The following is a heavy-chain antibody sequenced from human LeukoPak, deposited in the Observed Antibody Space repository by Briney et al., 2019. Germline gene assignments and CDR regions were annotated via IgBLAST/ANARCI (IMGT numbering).Heavy chain of an antibody. CDR1: GFTFSTYA. D-gene: IGHD4-17*01. CDR3: AKVKRLAEGDYGDLDY. V-gene: IGHV3-64D*06. CDR2: ISSNGGST. J-gene: IGHJ4*02. Sequence: QPGGSLRLSCSASGFTFSTYAMHWVRQAPGKGLEYVSAISSNGGSTYYADSVKGRFTISRDNSKNTLYLQMSSLRAEDTAVYYCAKVKRLAEGDYGDLDYWGQGTLVTVSS.